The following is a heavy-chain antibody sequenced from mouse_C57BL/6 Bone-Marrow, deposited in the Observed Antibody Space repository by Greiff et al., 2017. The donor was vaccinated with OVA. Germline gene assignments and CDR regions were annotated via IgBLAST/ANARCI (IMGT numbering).Heavy chain of an antibody. J-gene: IGHJ4*01. V-gene: IGHV1-39*01. CDR1: GYSFTDYN. D-gene: IGHD2-2*01. CDR3: ARGGLWLRRRNAMDY. CDR2: INPNYGTT. Sequence: VQLQQSGPELVKPGASVKISCKASGYSFTDYNMNWVKQSNGKSLEWIRVINPNYGTTSYNQKFKGKATLTVDQSSSTAYMQLNSLTSEDSAVYYCARGGLWLRRRNAMDYWGQGTSVTVSS.